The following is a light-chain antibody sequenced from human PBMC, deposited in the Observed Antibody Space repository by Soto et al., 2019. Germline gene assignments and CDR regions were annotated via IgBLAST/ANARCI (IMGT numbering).Light chain of an antibody. J-gene: IGKJ4*01. CDR3: QQGYSAPLT. CDR1: QSISTY. V-gene: IGKV1-39*01. Sequence: DIQMTQSPSSLSASVGDRVTITCRASQSISTYLNWYQQKPGKAPNLLIYAASSLQSGAPSRFSGSESGTNFTLTMSSLHPEDVATYYCQQGYSAPLTCGGGTKMVSK. CDR2: AAS.